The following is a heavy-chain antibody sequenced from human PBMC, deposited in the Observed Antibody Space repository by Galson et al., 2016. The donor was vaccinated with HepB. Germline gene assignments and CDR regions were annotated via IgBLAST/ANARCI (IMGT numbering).Heavy chain of an antibody. V-gene: IGHV5-51*01. CDR3: AKTGGGRASFRALSSDYFDL. Sequence: QSGAEVKKPGESLKISCKASGYSFTSSWIGWVRQMPGRGLEWIGIIYPRDSDPRYSPSFQGQVTLSVDKSINTAYLQRSSLKASDTAIYYCAKTGGGRASFRALSSDYFDLWGRGTLVTVSS. D-gene: IGHD3-16*01. CDR1: GYSFTSSW. J-gene: IGHJ2*01. CDR2: IYPRDSDP.